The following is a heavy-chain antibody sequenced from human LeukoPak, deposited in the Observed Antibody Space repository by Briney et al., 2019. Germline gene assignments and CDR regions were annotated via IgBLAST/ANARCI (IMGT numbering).Heavy chain of an antibody. Sequence: ASVKVSCKASGYTFTGYYMHWVRQAPGQGLEWMGWINPNSGGTNYAQKFQGRVTMTRDTSSSTAYMELSRLRSDDTAVYYCARERVFGGKSRGLGYWGQGTLVTVSS. D-gene: IGHD4-23*01. CDR3: ARERVFGGKSRGLGY. J-gene: IGHJ4*02. V-gene: IGHV1-2*02. CDR2: INPNSGGT. CDR1: GYTFTGYY.